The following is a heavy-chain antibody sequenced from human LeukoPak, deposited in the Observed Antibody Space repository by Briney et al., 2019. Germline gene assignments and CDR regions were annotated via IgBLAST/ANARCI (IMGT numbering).Heavy chain of an antibody. J-gene: IGHJ4*02. CDR2: ISSSSSYI. CDR1: GFTFSSYS. V-gene: IGHV3-21*01. D-gene: IGHD3-22*01. CDR3: ARDRGYDSSGYYHYYFDY. Sequence: PGGSLRLSCAASGFTFSSYSMNWVRQAPGKGLEWVSSISSSSSYIYYADSVKGRFTISRDNAKNSLYLQMNSLRAEDTAVYYCARDRGYDSSGYYHYYFDYWGQGTLVTVSS.